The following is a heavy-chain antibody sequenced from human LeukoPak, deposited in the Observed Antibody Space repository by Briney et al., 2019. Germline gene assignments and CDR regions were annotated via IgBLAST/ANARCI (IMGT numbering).Heavy chain of an antibody. CDR1: GGTFSIYA. Sequence: SVKVSCTASGGTFSIYAISWVRQAPGQGLGWMGRIIPILGIANYAQKFQGRVTMTTDTSTSTAYMELRSLRSDDTAVYYCARDPINDFWSGYYTGGSFDYWGQGTLVTVSS. CDR2: IIPILGIA. CDR3: ARDPINDFWSGYYTGGSFDY. J-gene: IGHJ4*02. V-gene: IGHV1-69*04. D-gene: IGHD3-3*01.